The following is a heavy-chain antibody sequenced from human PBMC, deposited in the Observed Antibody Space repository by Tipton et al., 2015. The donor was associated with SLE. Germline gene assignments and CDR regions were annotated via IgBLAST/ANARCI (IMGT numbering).Heavy chain of an antibody. Sequence: LVQSGAEVKKPGSSVKVSCKASGGTFSSYVISWVRQAPGQGLEWMGWISAYNGNTNYAQKLQGRVTMTTDTSTSTAYMELRSLRSDDAAVYYCARGGPGMVGGADYFDYWGQGTLVTVSS. CDR1: GGTFSSYV. D-gene: IGHD1-26*01. J-gene: IGHJ4*02. CDR3: ARGGPGMVGGADYFDY. V-gene: IGHV1-18*01. CDR2: ISAYNGNT.